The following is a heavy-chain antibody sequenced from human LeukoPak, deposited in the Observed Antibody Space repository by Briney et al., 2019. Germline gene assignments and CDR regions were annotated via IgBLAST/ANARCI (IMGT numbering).Heavy chain of an antibody. J-gene: IGHJ4*02. Sequence: PGRSLRLSCAASGFTFSSYAMHWVRQAPGKGLEWVAVISYDGSNRYYADSVKGRFTISRDNSKNTLYLQMNSLRPEDTAVYYCAREFLWLDYWGQGTLVTVPS. V-gene: IGHV3-30-3*01. CDR1: GFTFSSYA. D-gene: IGHD2/OR15-2a*01. CDR2: ISYDGSNR. CDR3: AREFLWLDY.